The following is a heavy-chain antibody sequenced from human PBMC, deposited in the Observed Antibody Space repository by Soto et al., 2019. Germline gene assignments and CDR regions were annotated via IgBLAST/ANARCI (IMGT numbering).Heavy chain of an antibody. CDR1: GDSVSSNSAA. CDR2: TYYRSKWYN. Sequence: SQTLSLTCAISGDSVSSNSAAWNWIRQSPSRGLEWLGRTYYRSKWYNDYAVSVKSRITINPDTSKNQFSLQLNSVTPEDTAVYYCARGLDRGAQVAGTGNNSLDIWDQGTMVTVSS. V-gene: IGHV6-1*01. D-gene: IGHD6-19*01. CDR3: ARGLDRGAQVAGTGNNSLDI. J-gene: IGHJ3*02.